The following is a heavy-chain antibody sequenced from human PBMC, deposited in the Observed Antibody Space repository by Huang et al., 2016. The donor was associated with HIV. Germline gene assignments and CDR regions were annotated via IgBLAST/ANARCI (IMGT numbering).Heavy chain of an antibody. CDR2: VNQEGST. D-gene: IGHD6-19*01. J-gene: IGHJ4*02. CDR1: GGSFSDHF. Sequence: QVRLEQWGAGLLKSSETLSLTCAVYGGSFSDHFWTWIRQSPGKGLEWIGEVNQEGSTNYNPSLKSRVTITADMSKNQFSLKLDSMTGADTGLYFCARPGYGSGWRFDSWGRGTLVTVTS. CDR3: ARPGYGSGWRFDS. V-gene: IGHV4-34*01.